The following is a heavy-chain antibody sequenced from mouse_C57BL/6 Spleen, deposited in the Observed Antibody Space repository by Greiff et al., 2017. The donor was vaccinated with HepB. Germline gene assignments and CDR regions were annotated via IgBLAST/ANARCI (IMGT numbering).Heavy chain of an antibody. Sequence: VHVKQSGAELAKPGASVKLSCKASGYTFTSYWMHWVKQRPGQGLEWIGYINPSSGYTKYNQKFKDKATLTADKSSSTAYMQLSSLTYEDSAVYYCARIYYDYEAWFAYWGQGTLVTVSA. D-gene: IGHD2-4*01. V-gene: IGHV1-7*01. CDR2: INPSSGYT. J-gene: IGHJ3*01. CDR3: ARIYYDYEAWFAY. CDR1: GYTFTSYW.